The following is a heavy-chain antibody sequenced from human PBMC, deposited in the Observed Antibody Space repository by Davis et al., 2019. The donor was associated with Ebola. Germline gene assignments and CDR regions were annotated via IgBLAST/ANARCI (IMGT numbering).Heavy chain of an antibody. J-gene: IGHJ5*02. CDR1: GGTFSSYA. D-gene: IGHD3-22*01. CDR2: IIPIFGTA. V-gene: IGHV1-69*13. CDR3: ALYDSSGLGNWFDP. Sequence: SVKVSCKASGGTFSSYAISWVRQAPGQGLEWMGGIIPIFGTANYAQKFQGRVTITADESTSTAYMELSSLRSEDTAVYYCALYDSSGLGNWFDPWGQGTLVTVSS.